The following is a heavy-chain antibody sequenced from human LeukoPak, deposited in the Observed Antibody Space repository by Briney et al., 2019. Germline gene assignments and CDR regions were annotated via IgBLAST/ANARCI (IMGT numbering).Heavy chain of an antibody. CDR3: ARRMVDRLIVVVVAATIDY. V-gene: IGHV3-23*01. CDR2: ISGSGGST. J-gene: IGHJ4*02. Sequence: GGSLRLSCAASGFTFSSYWVSWVRQAPGKGLEWVSAISGSGGSTYYADSVKGRFTISRDNSKNTLYLQMNSLRAEDTAVYYCARRMVDRLIVVVVAATIDYWGQGTLVTVSS. CDR1: GFTFSSYW. D-gene: IGHD2-15*01.